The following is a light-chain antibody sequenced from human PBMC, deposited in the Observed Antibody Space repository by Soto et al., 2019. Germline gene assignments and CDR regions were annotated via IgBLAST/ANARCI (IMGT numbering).Light chain of an antibody. Sequence: EIQMTQSPSTLSASVGDRVTITCRASQSISSWLAWYHQKPGKAPKLLIYKASSLESGVPSRFSGSGSGTEFTLTISSLQPDDFATYYCQQYNSYPLTFGGGTKVEIK. CDR1: QSISSW. CDR2: KAS. CDR3: QQYNSYPLT. V-gene: IGKV1-5*03. J-gene: IGKJ4*01.